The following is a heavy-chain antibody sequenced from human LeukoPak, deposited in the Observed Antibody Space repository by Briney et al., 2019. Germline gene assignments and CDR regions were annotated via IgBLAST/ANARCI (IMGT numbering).Heavy chain of an antibody. V-gene: IGHV3-48*01. CDR2: ISSSSSTI. CDR3: ARSKRIAVAGTVDY. CDR1: GFTFSSSS. Sequence: PGGSLRLSCAASGFTFSSSSMNWVRQAPGKGLEWVSYISSSSSTIYYADSVKGRFTISRDNAKNSLYLQMNSLRAEDTAVYYCARSKRIAVAGTVDYWGQGTLVTVSS. J-gene: IGHJ4*02. D-gene: IGHD6-19*01.